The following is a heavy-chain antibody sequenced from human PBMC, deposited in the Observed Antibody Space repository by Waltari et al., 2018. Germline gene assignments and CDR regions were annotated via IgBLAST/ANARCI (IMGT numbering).Heavy chain of an antibody. CDR3: AKVRWLHADYFDY. D-gene: IGHD5-12*01. CDR1: GFTFSSYG. J-gene: IGHJ4*02. Sequence: QVQLVDSGGGVVQPGGSLRLSCAASGFTFSSYGMHWVRQAPGKGLEWVAFIRYDGSNKYYADSVKGRFTISRDNSKNTLYLQMNSLRAEDTAVYYCAKVRWLHADYFDYWGQGTLVTVSS. V-gene: IGHV3-30*02. CDR2: IRYDGSNK.